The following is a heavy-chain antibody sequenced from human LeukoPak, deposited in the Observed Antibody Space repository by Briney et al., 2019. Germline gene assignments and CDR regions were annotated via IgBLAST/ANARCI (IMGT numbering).Heavy chain of an antibody. J-gene: IGHJ2*01. V-gene: IGHV7-4-1*02. D-gene: IGHD6-13*01. CDR2: INTNTGNP. CDR1: GYTFTSYA. Sequence: ASVKVSCTASGYTFTSYAMNWVRQAPGQGLEWMGWINTNTGNPTYAQGFTGRFVFSLDTSVSTAYLQISSLKAEDTAVYYCARVSSSWYQDWYFDLWGRGTLVTVPS. CDR3: ARVSSSWYQDWYFDL.